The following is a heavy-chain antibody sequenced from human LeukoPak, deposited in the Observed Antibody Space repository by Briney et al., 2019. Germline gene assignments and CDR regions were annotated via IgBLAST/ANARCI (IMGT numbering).Heavy chain of an antibody. CDR3: ARDPPASSPNHSSSWSFDY. CDR2: INHSGST. Sequence: PSETLSLTCAVYGGSFSGYYWSWIRQPPGKGLEWIGEINHSGSTNYNPSLKSRVTISVDTSKNQFSLKLTSVTAADTAVYYCARDPPASSPNHSSSWSFDYWGQGILVTVSS. V-gene: IGHV4-34*01. D-gene: IGHD6-13*01. CDR1: GGSFSGYY. J-gene: IGHJ4*02.